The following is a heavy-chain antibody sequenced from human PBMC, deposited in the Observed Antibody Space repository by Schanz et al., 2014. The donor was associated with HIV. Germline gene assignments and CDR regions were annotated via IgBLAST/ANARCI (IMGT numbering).Heavy chain of an antibody. CDR3: ARNEFRLLPFDF. CDR1: GYTFTNYY. V-gene: IGHV1-2*02. D-gene: IGHD2-21*02. J-gene: IGHJ4*02. Sequence: QVHLVQSGAEVRRPGASVKVSCMASGYTFTNYYIHWVRQAPGQGPEWMGWIDCSNGDTYYKKNFRGRVIMTRDTPITTVFMELSGLRSDDTAVYFCARNEFRLLPFDFWGQGTLVTVSS. CDR2: IDCSNGDT.